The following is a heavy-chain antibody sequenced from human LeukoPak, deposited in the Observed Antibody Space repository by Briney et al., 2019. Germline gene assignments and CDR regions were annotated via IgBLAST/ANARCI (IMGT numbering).Heavy chain of an antibody. CDR1: GFTVSNNY. J-gene: IGHJ4*02. D-gene: IGHD1-26*01. Sequence: EGSLRLSCAASGFTVSNNYMSWVRQAPGKGLEWVSVIYSGGTTYYADSVKGRFTISRDNSKNTLYLQVNSLRAEDTAVYYCAKCIVGATAPFDYWGLGTLVTVSS. CDR2: IYSGGTT. V-gene: IGHV3-66*01. CDR3: AKCIVGATAPFDY.